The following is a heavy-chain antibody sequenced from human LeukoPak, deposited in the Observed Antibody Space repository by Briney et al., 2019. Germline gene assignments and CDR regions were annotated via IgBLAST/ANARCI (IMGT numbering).Heavy chain of an antibody. V-gene: IGHV3-7*05. CDR3: ARESDSSGFDY. CDR2: IKQDGSEK. D-gene: IGHD3-22*01. J-gene: IGHJ4*02. CDR1: GFTFDDYD. Sequence: GGSLRLSCAASGFTFDDYDMSWVRQAPGKGLEWVANIKQDGSEKYYVDSVKGRFTISRDNAKNSLYLQMNSLRAEDTAVYYCARESDSSGFDYRGQGTLVTVSS.